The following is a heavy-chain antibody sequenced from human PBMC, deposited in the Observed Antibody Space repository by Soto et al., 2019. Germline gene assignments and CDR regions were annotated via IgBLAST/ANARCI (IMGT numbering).Heavy chain of an antibody. CDR1: GFTFFDYV. V-gene: IGHV3-49*03. D-gene: IGHD3-16*01. CDR2: IRSKAYGGTT. J-gene: IGHJ4*02. Sequence: GSLRLSCTASGFTFFDYVMILFRQAPCKWLEWVGFIRSKAYGGTTEYAASVKGRFTISRDDSKSIAYLQMNSLKTEDTAVYYCTRNPWGLDEVYYFDHWGQGTLVTVSS. CDR3: TRNPWGLDEVYYFDH.